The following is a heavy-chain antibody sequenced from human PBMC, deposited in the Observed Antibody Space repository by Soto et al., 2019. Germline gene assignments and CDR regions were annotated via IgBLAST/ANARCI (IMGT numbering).Heavy chain of an antibody. J-gene: IGHJ6*02. CDR2: IRYDGRSK. V-gene: IGHV3-33*01. CDR3: GRVDRYYGMDV. Sequence: QVQLVESGGGVVQPGRSLRPSCAASGLTFSNYGLHWVRQAPGKGLEWVADIRYDGRSKNYVDSVKGRFTISRDNSKNTLYLEMNSLRAEDSAVYYCGRVDRYYGMDVWGQGTTVTVSS. CDR1: GLTFSNYG.